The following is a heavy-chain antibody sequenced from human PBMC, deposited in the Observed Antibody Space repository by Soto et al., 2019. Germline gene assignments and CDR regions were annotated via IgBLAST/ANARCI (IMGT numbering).Heavy chain of an antibody. V-gene: IGHV4-4*07. Sequence: QVQLQESGPGLVEPSETLSLICTVSGGSTSDSYWSWIRQTAAKRLEWIGRIHSSGSNYYNPSLKSRVDMSVDRSHNQISLELRSVTVADTATYYCVKNVAAVGPDWFGPWGQGTLVTVS. CDR2: IHSSGSN. D-gene: IGHD6-13*01. CDR1: GGSTSDSY. J-gene: IGHJ5*02. CDR3: VKNVAAVGPDWFGP.